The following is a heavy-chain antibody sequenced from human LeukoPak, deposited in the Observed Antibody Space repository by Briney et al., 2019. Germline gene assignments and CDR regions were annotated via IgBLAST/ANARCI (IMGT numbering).Heavy chain of an antibody. Sequence: ASVKVSCKTSGYSFTDYCMHWVRQAPGQGLEWMGWINPNSGGTSSAQKFQGRVTMTRDTSITTVYMEVSWLTSDDTAIYYCARADRLHGGPYLIGPWGQGTLVTVSS. J-gene: IGHJ5*02. CDR3: ARADRLHGGPYLIGP. V-gene: IGHV1-2*02. D-gene: IGHD2-21*01. CDR1: GYSFTDYC. CDR2: INPNSGGT.